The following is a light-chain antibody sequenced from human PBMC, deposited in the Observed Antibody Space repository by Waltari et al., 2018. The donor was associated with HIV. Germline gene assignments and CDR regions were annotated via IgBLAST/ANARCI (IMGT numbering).Light chain of an antibody. CDR1: QSVLYSSNNKNY. Sequence: DIVMTQSPDSLAVSLGERATINCKSSQSVLYSSNNKNYLAWYQQKPGQPPELLIYWASTRVSGVPDRFSGSGSGTDFTLTISSLQPEDVATYYCQQYFSVPYTFGQGTKLEIK. V-gene: IGKV4-1*01. CDR2: WAS. J-gene: IGKJ2*01. CDR3: QQYFSVPYT.